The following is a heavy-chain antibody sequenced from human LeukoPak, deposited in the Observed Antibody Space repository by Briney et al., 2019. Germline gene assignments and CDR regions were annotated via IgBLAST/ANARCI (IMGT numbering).Heavy chain of an antibody. CDR3: ARGVSNCSGGSCYSFDY. Sequence: SETLSLTCTVSGGSISSGGYYRSWIRQHPGKGLEWIGYIYYSGSTYYNPSLKSRVTISVDTSKNQFSLKLSSVTAADTAVYYCARGVSNCSGGSCYSFDYWGQGTLVTVSS. D-gene: IGHD2-15*01. V-gene: IGHV4-31*03. CDR1: GGSISSGGYY. CDR2: IYYSGST. J-gene: IGHJ4*02.